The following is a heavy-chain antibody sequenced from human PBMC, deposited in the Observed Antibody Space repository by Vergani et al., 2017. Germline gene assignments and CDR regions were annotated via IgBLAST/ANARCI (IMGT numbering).Heavy chain of an antibody. D-gene: IGHD4-17*01. CDR2: IYYSGST. J-gene: IGHJ6*02. V-gene: IGHV4-59*01. Sequence: QVQLQESGPGLVKPSETLSLTCTVPGGPISSYYWSWIRQPPGKGLEWIGYIYYSGSTNYNPSLKSRVTISVDTSKNQFSLKLSSVTAADTAVYYCAGVYGDYGGDYGMDVWGQGTTVTVSS. CDR1: GGPISSYY. CDR3: AGVYGDYGGDYGMDV.